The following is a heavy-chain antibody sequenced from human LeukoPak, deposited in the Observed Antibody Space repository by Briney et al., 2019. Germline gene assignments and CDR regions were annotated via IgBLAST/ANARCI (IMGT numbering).Heavy chain of an antibody. CDR1: GFTFSSNG. V-gene: IGHV3-33*01. D-gene: IGHD3-3*01. J-gene: IGHJ6*02. Sequence: SLSLSCAASGFTFSSNGMHWVRPAPGKGLEWVAVIWYDGSNNYYADSVKGPFTSSSYKSKNTLYLQMNSLRDEARAVYYCARDRLRFLEWSGYGMDVWGQGTTVTVSS. CDR2: IWYDGSNN. CDR3: ARDRLRFLEWSGYGMDV.